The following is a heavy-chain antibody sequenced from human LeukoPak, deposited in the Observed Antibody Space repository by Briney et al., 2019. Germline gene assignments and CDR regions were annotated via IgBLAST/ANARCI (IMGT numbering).Heavy chain of an antibody. D-gene: IGHD6-13*01. CDR3: AKQREGTSWSPDY. CDR1: GFTFSSFS. CDR2: ISYDGSNE. J-gene: IGHJ4*02. V-gene: IGHV3-30*04. Sequence: GGSLRLSCAASGFTFSSFSMHWVRQAPGKGLEWVAVISYDGSNELYADSVKGRFTISRDNSRNTIYLQMNSLRAEDTAVYYCAKQREGTSWSPDYWGRGTLVTVSS.